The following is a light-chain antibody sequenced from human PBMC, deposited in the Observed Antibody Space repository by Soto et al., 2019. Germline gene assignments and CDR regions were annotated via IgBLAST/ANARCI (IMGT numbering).Light chain of an antibody. Sequence: DIQMTQSPSSLSASVGDRVTITCRASQSISSYVSWYQQKPGKAPRLLISAASTLQSGVPSRFSGGGSGTDFTLTISSLQPEDFATYYCQQSFKTPLAFGQGTRLEIK. CDR3: QQSFKTPLA. CDR1: QSISSY. V-gene: IGKV1-39*01. J-gene: IGKJ5*01. CDR2: AAS.